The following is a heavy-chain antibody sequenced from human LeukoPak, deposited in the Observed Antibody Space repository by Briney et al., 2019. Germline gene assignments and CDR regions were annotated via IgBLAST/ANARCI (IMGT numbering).Heavy chain of an antibody. CDR1: GYTFTSYD. Sequence: VASVKVSCKASGYTFTSYDINWVRQAPGQGLEWMGWMDPNRGNTGYAHKFQGRVTMTIDTSTTTGYMELRSLTSDDTAVYYCARGSYYDYWGQGTLVTVSS. V-gene: IGHV1-8*02. CDR3: ARGSYYDY. J-gene: IGHJ4*02. CDR2: MDPNRGNT. D-gene: IGHD3-10*01.